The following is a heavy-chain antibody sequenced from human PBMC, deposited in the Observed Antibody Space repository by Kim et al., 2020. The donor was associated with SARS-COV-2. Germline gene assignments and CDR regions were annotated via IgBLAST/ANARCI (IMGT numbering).Heavy chain of an antibody. CDR1: GFTFSSYA. CDR3: ARLSVTRAFDY. D-gene: IGHD4-17*01. V-gene: IGHV3-30*04. J-gene: IGHJ4*02. Sequence: GGSLRLSCAASGFTFSSYAMHWVRQAPGKGLEWVAVISYDGSNKYYADSVKGRFTISRDNSKNTLYLQMNSLRAEDTAVYYCARLSVTRAFDYWGQGTLV. CDR2: ISYDGSNK.